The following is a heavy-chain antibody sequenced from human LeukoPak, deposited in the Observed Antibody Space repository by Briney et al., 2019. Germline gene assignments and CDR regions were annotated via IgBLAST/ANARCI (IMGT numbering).Heavy chain of an antibody. CDR3: ARDFALITVFGVALYGMDV. CDR2: IYSGGNT. Sequence: PGGSLRLSCAASGSTFSDYYMSWVRQAPGKGLEWVSVIYSGGNTYYADSVKGRFTISRDNSKNTLYLQMNSLRAEDTAVYYCARDFALITVFGVALYGMDVWGQGTTVTVSS. CDR1: GSTFSDYY. D-gene: IGHD3-3*01. J-gene: IGHJ6*02. V-gene: IGHV3-53*01.